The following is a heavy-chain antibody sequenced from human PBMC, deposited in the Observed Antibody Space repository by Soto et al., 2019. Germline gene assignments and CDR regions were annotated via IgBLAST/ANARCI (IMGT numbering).Heavy chain of an antibody. CDR1: TFLLSRYG. CDR2: TWYDGSKE. CDR3: ARDSRTGPGLNYVMDV. V-gene: IGHV3-30*02. Sequence: QLHLMEAGGGVVQPGGSLRLSCAGSTFLLSRYGMHWVRQAPGKGLEWVASTWYDGSKEYYADSLKGRSTISRDRSKNTMYLQINTLRADDTAIYFCARDSRTGPGLNYVMDVCGQGTTVTVSS. J-gene: IGHJ6*02. D-gene: IGHD2-21*01.